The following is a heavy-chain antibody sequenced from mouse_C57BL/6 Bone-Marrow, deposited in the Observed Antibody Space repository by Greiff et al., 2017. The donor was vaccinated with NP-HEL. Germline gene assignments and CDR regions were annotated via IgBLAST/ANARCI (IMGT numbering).Heavy chain of an antibody. CDR2: INPRNGGT. V-gene: IGHV1-53*01. CDR3: SREERWLRRSYWYFDV. J-gene: IGHJ1*03. D-gene: IGHD2-2*01. Sequence: QVQLQQSGTELVKPGTSVKLSCKSSGYTFTSYWMHWVKQRPGQGLEWIGNINPRNGGTNYNEKFKSKATLTGDKSSSTAYMQFSSLTSDDSAVYYCSREERWLRRSYWYFDVWDTGTTVTVSS. CDR1: GYTFTSYW.